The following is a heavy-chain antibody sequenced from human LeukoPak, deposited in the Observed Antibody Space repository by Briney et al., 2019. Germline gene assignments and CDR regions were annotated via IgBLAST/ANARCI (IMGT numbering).Heavy chain of an antibody. CDR3: ARNEAGGIGQKWYYYYMDV. CDR2: ISYDGSNK. Sequence: GGSLRLSCAASEFTFSTYAMHWVRQAPGKGLEWVAVISYDGSNKYYADSVKGRFTISRDNSKNTLYLQMNSLRAEDTAVYYCARNEAGGIGQKWYYYYMDVWGKGTTVTVSS. V-gene: IGHV3-30*04. D-gene: IGHD6-13*01. J-gene: IGHJ6*03. CDR1: EFTFSTYA.